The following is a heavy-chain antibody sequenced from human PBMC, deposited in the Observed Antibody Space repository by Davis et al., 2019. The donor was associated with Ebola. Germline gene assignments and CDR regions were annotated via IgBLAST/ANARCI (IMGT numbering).Heavy chain of an antibody. CDR1: GYTFTSYA. J-gene: IGHJ3*02. CDR2: INAGNGNT. D-gene: IGHD3-22*01. Sequence: AASVKVSCKASGYTFTSYAMHWVRQAPGQRLEWMGWINAGNGNTKYSQKFQGRVTITRDTSASTAYMELSSLRSEDTAVYYCARRLGSGYQEDAFDIWGQGTMVTVSS. CDR3: ARRLGSGYQEDAFDI. V-gene: IGHV1-3*01.